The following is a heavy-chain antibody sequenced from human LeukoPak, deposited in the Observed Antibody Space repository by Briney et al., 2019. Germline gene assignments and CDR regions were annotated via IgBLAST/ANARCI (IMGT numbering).Heavy chain of an antibody. CDR2: IYYSGST. V-gene: IGHV4-39*02. J-gene: IGHJ3*02. CDR3: ARDPGIAARPDAFDI. D-gene: IGHD6-6*01. CDR1: GGSISSSSYY. Sequence: SETLSLTCSVSGGSISSSSYYWDWIRQPPGKGLEWIGSIYYSGSTYYNPSLKSRVTISVDTSKNQFSLQLNSVTPEDTAVYYCARDPGIAARPDAFDIWGQGTMVTVSS.